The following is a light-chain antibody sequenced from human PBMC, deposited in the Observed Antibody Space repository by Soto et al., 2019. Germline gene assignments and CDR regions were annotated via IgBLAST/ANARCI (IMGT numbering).Light chain of an antibody. CDR1: QNIGSS. Sequence: DIQMTQSPSAMSASVGDRVTINCRASQNIGSSLAWFQQKPGKVPKRLIHTTSTLESGVPSRFSGSGSVTEFTLTISSLQPEDFATYYCLQHDSYPRTFGPGTKVDIK. CDR3: LQHDSYPRT. V-gene: IGKV1-17*03. J-gene: IGKJ3*01. CDR2: TTS.